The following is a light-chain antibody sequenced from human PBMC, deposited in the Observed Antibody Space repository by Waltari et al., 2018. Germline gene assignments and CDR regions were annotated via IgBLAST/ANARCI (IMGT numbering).Light chain of an antibody. Sequence: DIVMAQSPNSLAVSLRDRATINCKSRPSVLYTSNKKNYLAWYQQKLGQPPKLLIYWASTRESGVPDRFSGSGSGTDFTLTVSSLQAEDVAVYYCQQYYSTLWTFGQGTKVEIK. V-gene: IGKV4-1*01. CDR2: WAS. CDR1: PSVLYTSNKKNY. J-gene: IGKJ1*01. CDR3: QQYYSTLWT.